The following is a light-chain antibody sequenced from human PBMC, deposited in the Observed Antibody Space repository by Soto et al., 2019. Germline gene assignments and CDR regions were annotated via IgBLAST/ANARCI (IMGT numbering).Light chain of an antibody. CDR3: CSYAGSSTSVV. Sequence: QSALTQPASVSGSPGQSITISCTGTSSDVGIYSLVSWYQQHPGKAPKLMIYEVSKRPSGVSNRFSGSKSGNTASLTISGLQADDEADYYCCSYAGSSTSVVFGGGTKLTVL. CDR1: SSDVGIYSL. V-gene: IGLV2-23*02. CDR2: EVS. J-gene: IGLJ2*01.